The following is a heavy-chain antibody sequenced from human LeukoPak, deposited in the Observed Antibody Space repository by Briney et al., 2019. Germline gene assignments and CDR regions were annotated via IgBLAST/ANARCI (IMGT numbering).Heavy chain of an antibody. Sequence: ASVKVSCKASGYTFTSYGISWVRQAPGQGLEWMGIINPSGGSTSYAQKFQGRVTMTRDMSTSTVYMELSSLRSEDTAVYYCARDLDGSYYFDYWGQGTLVTVSS. CDR3: ARDLDGSYYFDY. CDR1: GYTFTSYG. CDR2: INPSGGST. V-gene: IGHV1-46*01. J-gene: IGHJ4*02. D-gene: IGHD1-26*01.